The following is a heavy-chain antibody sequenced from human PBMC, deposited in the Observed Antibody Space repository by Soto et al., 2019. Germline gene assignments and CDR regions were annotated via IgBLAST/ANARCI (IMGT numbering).Heavy chain of an antibody. Sequence: SVKVSCKASGGTFSSYTISWVRQAPGQGLEWMGRIIPILGIANYAQKFQGRVTIAADKSTSTAYMELSSLRSEDTAVYYCARDKHYYYMDVWGKGTTVTVSS. J-gene: IGHJ6*03. CDR1: GGTFSSYT. CDR2: IIPILGIA. CDR3: ARDKHYYYMDV. V-gene: IGHV1-69*04.